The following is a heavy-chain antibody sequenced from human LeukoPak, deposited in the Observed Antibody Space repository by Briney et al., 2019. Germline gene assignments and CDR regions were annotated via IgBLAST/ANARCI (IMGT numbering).Heavy chain of an antibody. CDR2: IRQDGSEK. V-gene: IGHV3-7*01. Sequence: GGSLRLSCAASGFTFSSYWMSWVRQAPGKGLEWVANIRQDGSEKYYVDSVKGRFTISRDNAKNSLYLQMNSLRAEDTAVYYCARDPSSYYYYMDVWGKGTTVTVSS. CDR1: GFTFSSYW. J-gene: IGHJ6*03. CDR3: ARDPSSYYYYMDV.